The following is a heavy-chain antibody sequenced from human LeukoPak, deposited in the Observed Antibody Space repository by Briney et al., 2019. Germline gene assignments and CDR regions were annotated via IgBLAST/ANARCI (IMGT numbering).Heavy chain of an antibody. J-gene: IGHJ3*02. CDR3: ARESGYSSSGAAFDI. Sequence: GGSLRLSCAASGFTFSSYSMNWVRQAPGKGLEWVAYISSSSSTIYYADSVKGRFTISRDNAKNSLYLQMNSLRAEDTAVYYCARESGYSSSGAAFDIWGQGTMVTVSS. D-gene: IGHD6-13*01. CDR1: GFTFSSYS. CDR2: ISSSSSTI. V-gene: IGHV3-48*04.